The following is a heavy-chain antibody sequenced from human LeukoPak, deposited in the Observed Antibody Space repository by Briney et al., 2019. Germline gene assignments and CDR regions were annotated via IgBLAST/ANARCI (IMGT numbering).Heavy chain of an antibody. D-gene: IGHD6-19*01. V-gene: IGHV3-23*01. CDR1: GFTFSSYA. CDR2: ISVNGETT. Sequence: PGGSLRLSCAASGFTFSSYAMSWVRQAPGKGLEWISAISVNGETTWYADSVKGRFIISRDNSKNTLYLQLSSLRAEDTAVYYCAQGYSSGWYPTWGQGSLVSVSS. J-gene: IGHJ5*02. CDR3: AQGYSSGWYPT.